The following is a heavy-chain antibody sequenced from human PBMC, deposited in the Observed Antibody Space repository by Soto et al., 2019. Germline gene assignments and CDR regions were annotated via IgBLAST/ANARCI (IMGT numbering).Heavy chain of an antibody. CDR2: ISSSSSYI. V-gene: IGHV3-21*01. D-gene: IGHD3-10*01. J-gene: IGHJ6*02. Sequence: GGSLRLSCAASGFTFSSYSMNWVRQAPGKGLEWVSSISSSSSYIYYADSVKGRFTISRDNAKNSLYLQMNSLRAEDTAVYYCARGPRITMVRGVSFLPLYYYGMDVWGQGTTVTVSS. CDR3: ARGPRITMVRGVSFLPLYYYGMDV. CDR1: GFTFSSYS.